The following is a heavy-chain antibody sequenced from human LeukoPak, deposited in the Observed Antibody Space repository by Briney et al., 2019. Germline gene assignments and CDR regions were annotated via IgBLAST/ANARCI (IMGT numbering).Heavy chain of an antibody. CDR1: GGSVSSGSYY. Sequence: SETLSLTCTVSGGSVSSGSYYWSWIRQPPGKGLEWIGYIYYSGSTYYNPSLKSRVTISVDTSKNQFSLKLSSVTAADTAVYYCARDKGYYDSSGYPLPHAFDIWGQGTMVTVSS. D-gene: IGHD3-22*01. V-gene: IGHV4-30-4*08. CDR2: IYYSGST. J-gene: IGHJ3*02. CDR3: ARDKGYYDSSGYPLPHAFDI.